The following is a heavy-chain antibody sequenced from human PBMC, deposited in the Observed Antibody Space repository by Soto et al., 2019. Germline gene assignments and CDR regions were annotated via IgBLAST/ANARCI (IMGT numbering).Heavy chain of an antibody. V-gene: IGHV3-30*18. CDR2: ISYDGSNK. D-gene: IGHD3-3*01. J-gene: IGHJ5*02. CDR3: AKDFWSGYNWFDP. Sequence: PGWSLRLSCASSVFTFSSYGMHWVRQAPGKGLEWVAVISYDGSNKYYADSVKGRFTISRDNSKNTLYLQMNSLRAEDTAVYYCAKDFWSGYNWFDPWGQGTLVTVS. CDR1: VFTFSSYG.